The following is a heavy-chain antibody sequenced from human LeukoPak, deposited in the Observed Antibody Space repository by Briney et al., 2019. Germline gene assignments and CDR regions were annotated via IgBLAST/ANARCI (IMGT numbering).Heavy chain of an antibody. CDR2: IFYSGGT. V-gene: IGHV4-61*10. Sequence: SETLSLTCTVSGGSISSGSYYWSWIRQPAGKGLEWIGNIFYSGGTYYSPSLTSRVTISLDTSRNQFSLKLNSVTAADTAVYYCARDTSIAETRFDYWGQGTLVTVSS. CDR1: GGSISSGSYY. J-gene: IGHJ4*02. D-gene: IGHD6-6*01. CDR3: ARDTSIAETRFDY.